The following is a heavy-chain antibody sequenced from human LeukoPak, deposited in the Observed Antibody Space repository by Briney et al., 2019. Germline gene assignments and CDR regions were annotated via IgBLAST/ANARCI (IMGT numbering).Heavy chain of an antibody. CDR3: ARAFYDILTGYYFDS. CDR1: GGSISSGSYY. CDR2: IYTSGST. J-gene: IGHJ4*02. D-gene: IGHD3-9*01. V-gene: IGHV4-61*02. Sequence: PSETLSLTCTVSGGSISSGSYYWSWIRQPAGKGLEWIVRIYTSGSTNYNPSLKSRVSISVDTSKNQYSLKLSSVTAADTAVYYCARAFYDILTGYYFDSWGQGTLLTVSS.